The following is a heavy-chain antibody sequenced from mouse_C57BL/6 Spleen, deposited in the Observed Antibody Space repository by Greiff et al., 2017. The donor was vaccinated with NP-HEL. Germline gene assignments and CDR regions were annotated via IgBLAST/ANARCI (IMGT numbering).Heavy chain of an antibody. D-gene: IGHD4-1*01. CDR2: ISYDGSN. Sequence: EVQLQESGPGLVKPSQSLSLTCSVTGYSITSGYYWYLIRQFPGNKLEWMGYISYDGSNNYNPSLKNRISITRDTSTNQFFLKLNSVTTEDAATYYCARLGPSLAYWGQGTLVTVSA. CDR1: GYSITSGYY. V-gene: IGHV3-6*01. CDR3: ARLGPSLAY. J-gene: IGHJ3*01.